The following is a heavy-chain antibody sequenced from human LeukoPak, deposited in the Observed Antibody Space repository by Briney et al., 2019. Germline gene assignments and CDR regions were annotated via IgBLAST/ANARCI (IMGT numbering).Heavy chain of an antibody. D-gene: IGHD6-13*01. CDR3: ASLSTPIAAAGKNCFDP. V-gene: IGHV3-30*04. J-gene: IGHJ5*02. Sequence: GGSLRLSCAASGFTFSSYAMHWVRQAPGKGLEWVAVISYDGSNKYYADSVKGRFTISRDNSKNTLYLQMNSLRAEDTAVYYCASLSTPIAAAGKNCFDPWGQGTLVTVSS. CDR2: ISYDGSNK. CDR1: GFTFSSYA.